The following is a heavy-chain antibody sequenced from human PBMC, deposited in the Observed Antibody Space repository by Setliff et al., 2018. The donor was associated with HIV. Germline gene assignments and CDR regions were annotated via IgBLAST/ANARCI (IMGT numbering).Heavy chain of an antibody. V-gene: IGHV1-46*01. Sequence: ASVKVSCKASGYTFTSYYMHWVPQAPGQGLEWMGRINPSGGSTSYEQKFQGRVTMTRDTSTSTVYMELSSLRSEDTAVYYCARGAEWYFDLWGRGTLVTVSS. D-gene: IGHD1-26*01. J-gene: IGHJ2*01. CDR1: GYTFTSYY. CDR3: ARGAEWYFDL. CDR2: INPSGGST.